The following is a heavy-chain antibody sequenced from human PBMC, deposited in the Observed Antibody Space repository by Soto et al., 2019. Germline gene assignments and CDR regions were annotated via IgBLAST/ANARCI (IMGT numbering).Heavy chain of an antibody. Sequence: SETLFLTCTFPWVPISDFYWRWLRQPPGRGLEWIGYIYSSGSSNYNPSLKSGVTISVDTSKNQFSLNLRSRSPADKAVYYCASVGGLAARTFDYWGPATLVTVS. CDR2: IYSSGSS. CDR3: ASVGGLAARTFDY. J-gene: IGHJ4*02. CDR1: WVPISDFY. V-gene: IGHV4-59*01. D-gene: IGHD6-6*01.